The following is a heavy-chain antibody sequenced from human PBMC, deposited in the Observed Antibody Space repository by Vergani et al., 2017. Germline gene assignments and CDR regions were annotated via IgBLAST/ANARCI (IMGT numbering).Heavy chain of an antibody. CDR3: AKDRKFLGYSYGLNFDY. V-gene: IGHV3-9*01. Sequence: EVQLVESGGGLVQPGRSLRLSCAASGFTFDDYAMHWVRQAPGKGLEWVSGISWNSGSIGYADSVKGRFTISRDNAKNSLYLQMNSLRAEDTALYYCAKDRKFLGYSYGLNFDYWGQGTLVTVSS. J-gene: IGHJ4*02. CDR2: ISWNSGSI. D-gene: IGHD5-18*01. CDR1: GFTFDDYA.